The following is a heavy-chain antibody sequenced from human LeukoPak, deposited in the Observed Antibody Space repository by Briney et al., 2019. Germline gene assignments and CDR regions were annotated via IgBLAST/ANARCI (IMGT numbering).Heavy chain of an antibody. CDR2: INHSGST. D-gene: IGHD4-17*01. V-gene: IGHV4-34*01. J-gene: IGHJ4*02. CDR1: GGSFSGYY. Sequence: PSETLSLTCAVYGGSFSGYYWSWIRQPPGKGLEWIGEINHSGSTNYNPSLKSRVTISVDTSKNQFSLKLSSVTAADTAVYYCANYGDSSFDYWGQGTLVTVSS. CDR3: ANYGDSSFDY.